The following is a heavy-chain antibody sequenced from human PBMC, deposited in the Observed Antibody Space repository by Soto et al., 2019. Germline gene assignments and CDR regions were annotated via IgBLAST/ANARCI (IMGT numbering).Heavy chain of an antibody. CDR1: GGSISSYY. Sequence: PSETLSLTCTVSGGSISSYYWSWIRQPPGKGLEWIGYIYYSGSTNYNPSLKSRVTISVDTSKNQFSLKLSSVAAADTAVYYCASGSSWYFDYWGQGTLVTSPQ. J-gene: IGHJ4*02. V-gene: IGHV4-59*01. D-gene: IGHD6-13*01. CDR3: ASGSSWYFDY. CDR2: IYYSGST.